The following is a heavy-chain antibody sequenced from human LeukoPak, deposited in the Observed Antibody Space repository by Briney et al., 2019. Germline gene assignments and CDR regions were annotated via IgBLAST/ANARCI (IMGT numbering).Heavy chain of an antibody. CDR1: GGSISSYY. CDR2: IYYSGST. D-gene: IGHD4-23*01. Sequence: PSETLSLTCTVSGGSISSYYWSWIRQPPGKGLEWIGYIYYSGSTNYNPSLKSRVTISVDTSKNQFSLKLSSVTAADTAVYYCARGMVDYGVNSRPYWYFDLWGRGTLVTVSS. V-gene: IGHV4-59*08. J-gene: IGHJ2*01. CDR3: ARGMVDYGVNSRPYWYFDL.